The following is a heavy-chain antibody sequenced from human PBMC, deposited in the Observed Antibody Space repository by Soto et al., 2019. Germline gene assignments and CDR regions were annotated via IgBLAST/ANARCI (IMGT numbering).Heavy chain of an antibody. V-gene: IGHV4-59*05. CDR1: GGSISSYY. J-gene: IGHJ4*02. CDR3: ARPDSSSWAAPFGS. CDR2: SSYTGNT. Sequence: PSETLSLTCTVSGGSISSYYWSWIRKHPGKGLEWIGSSSYTGNTYYNPSLRSRVTISVDTSNNQFSLRLTSVTASDTAVYYCARPDSSSWAAPFGSWGQGTLVTVSS. D-gene: IGHD6-13*01.